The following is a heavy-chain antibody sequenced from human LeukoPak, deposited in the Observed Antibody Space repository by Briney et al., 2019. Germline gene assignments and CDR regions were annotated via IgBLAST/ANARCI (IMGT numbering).Heavy chain of an antibody. D-gene: IGHD4-17*01. J-gene: IGHJ3*02. CDR3: AKLTTVTTPGDAFDI. V-gene: IGHV3-30*02. CDR2: TLYDRSNT. Sequence: GGSLRLSCAVSGFTLSIYWTGWVRQAPGKGREWVGCTLYDRSNTYYAHCVKGRFTISRDNSKNTLYLQMNSLRAEDTAVYYCAKLTTVTTPGDAFDIWGQGTVVTVSS. CDR1: GFTLSIYW.